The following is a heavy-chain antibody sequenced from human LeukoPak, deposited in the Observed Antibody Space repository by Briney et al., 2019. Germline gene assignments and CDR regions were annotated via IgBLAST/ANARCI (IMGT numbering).Heavy chain of an antibody. D-gene: IGHD3-3*01. CDR3: AKSFGARPTDFYFDY. Sequence: GGSLRLSCAASGFTFSSYAMSWVRQAPGRGLEWVSAISGSGSSTYYADSVKGRFTISRDNPKNTLYLQMNSLRAEDTAVYYCAKSFGARPTDFYFDYWGQGTLVTVSS. CDR1: GFTFSSYA. CDR2: ISGSGSST. V-gene: IGHV3-23*01. J-gene: IGHJ4*02.